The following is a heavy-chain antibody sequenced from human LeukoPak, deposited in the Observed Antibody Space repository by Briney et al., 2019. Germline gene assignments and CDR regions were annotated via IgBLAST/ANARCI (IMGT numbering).Heavy chain of an antibody. D-gene: IGHD3-10*01. CDR1: GFTFSSYG. Sequence: TGGSLRLSCAASGFTFSSYGMHWVRQAPGKGLEWVAFIRYDGSNKYYADSVKGRFTISRDNAKNTLYLQMNSLRVEDTAVYFCARGHVPGSTRHWGFWGQGTLVTVSS. CDR2: IRYDGSNK. J-gene: IGHJ4*02. CDR3: ARGHVPGSTRHWGF. V-gene: IGHV3-30*02.